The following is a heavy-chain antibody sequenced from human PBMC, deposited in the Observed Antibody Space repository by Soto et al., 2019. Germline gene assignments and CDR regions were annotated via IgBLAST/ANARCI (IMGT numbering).Heavy chain of an antibody. J-gene: IGHJ4*02. CDR2: ISAYTGKA. CDR1: GYVFISYG. D-gene: IGHD3-10*01. V-gene: IGHV1-18*04. CDR3: ARDQRYYGSGSYYSDN. Sequence: QVQLVQSGPEVKKPGASVKVSCKTSGYVFISYGISWVRQAPGHGLEWVGWISAYTGKADYAQKFQGRVTMTTETSTSTAFLELWSLRSDDTAVYYCARDQRYYGSGSYYSDNWGQRTLVTVSS.